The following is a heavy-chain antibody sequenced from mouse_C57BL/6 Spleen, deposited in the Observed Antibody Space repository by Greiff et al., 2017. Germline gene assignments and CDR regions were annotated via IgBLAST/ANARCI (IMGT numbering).Heavy chain of an antibody. J-gene: IGHJ1*03. CDR2: INPSTGGT. CDR3: ASGGYGSSYYFDV. CDR1: GYSFTGYY. V-gene: IGHV1-42*01. Sequence: VQLQQSGPELVKPGASVKISCKASGYSFTGYYMNWVKQSPEKSLEWIGEINPSTGGTTYNQKFKAKATLTVDKSSSTAYMQLKSLTSEDSAVYYGASGGYGSSYYFDVWGTGTTVTVAS. D-gene: IGHD1-1*01.